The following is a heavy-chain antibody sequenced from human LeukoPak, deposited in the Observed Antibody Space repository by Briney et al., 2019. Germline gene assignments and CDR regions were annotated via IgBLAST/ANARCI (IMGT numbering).Heavy chain of an antibody. CDR1: GFTFSTYA. Sequence: GGSLSRSCAASGFTFSTYAMSWVRQAPGKGLEWVSAISGGGGSTYYADSVKGRFTISRDNSKNTLYLQMNSLRAEDTAVYYCAKGSGRPDWFDAWGQGTLVTVSS. D-gene: IGHD3-10*01. V-gene: IGHV3-23*01. J-gene: IGHJ5*02. CDR3: AKGSGRPDWFDA. CDR2: ISGGGGST.